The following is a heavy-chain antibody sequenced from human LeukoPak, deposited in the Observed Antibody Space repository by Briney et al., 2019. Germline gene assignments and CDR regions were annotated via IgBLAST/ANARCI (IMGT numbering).Heavy chain of an antibody. J-gene: IGHJ4*02. CDR1: GFTFSSYG. Sequence: PGGSLRLSCAASGFTFSSYGMQWVRQAPGKGLEWVAVISYDGSNKYYADSVKGRFTFSRDNSKNTLYLQMNSLRSEDTAVYYCAKDRGSASGWYHSDYWGQGTLVTVSS. V-gene: IGHV3-30*18. D-gene: IGHD6-19*01. CDR3: AKDRGSASGWYHSDY. CDR2: ISYDGSNK.